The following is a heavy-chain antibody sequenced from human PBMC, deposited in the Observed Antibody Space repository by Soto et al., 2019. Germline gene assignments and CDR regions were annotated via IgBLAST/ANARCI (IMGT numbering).Heavy chain of an antibody. Sequence: HPGGSLRLSCAASGFSFSSYAMHWVRQAPGKGLEWVAVIWYDGSNKYSADSVKGRFTISRDNSKNTVYLQMNSLRAEDTAVYYCARDQGTSSSGPPGRGGYFVYWGQGTLVTVSS. CDR3: ARDQGTSSSGPPGRGGYFVY. V-gene: IGHV3-33*01. CDR2: IWYDGSNK. J-gene: IGHJ4*02. CDR1: GFSFSSYA. D-gene: IGHD3-10*01.